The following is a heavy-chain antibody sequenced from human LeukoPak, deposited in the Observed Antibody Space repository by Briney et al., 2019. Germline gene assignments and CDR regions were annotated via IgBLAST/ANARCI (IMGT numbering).Heavy chain of an antibody. CDR3: ATDFYDTT. Sequence: GGSLRLSCAASGFIFSTYPMSWVRQAPGKGLEWVSAITGSGDSTFYADSVKGRCTISRDNSKNTLSLQMNTLRAEDTAVYYCATDFYDTTWGQGTLVTVSS. CDR2: ITGSGDST. CDR1: GFIFSTYP. V-gene: IGHV3-23*01. J-gene: IGHJ5*02. D-gene: IGHD3-22*01.